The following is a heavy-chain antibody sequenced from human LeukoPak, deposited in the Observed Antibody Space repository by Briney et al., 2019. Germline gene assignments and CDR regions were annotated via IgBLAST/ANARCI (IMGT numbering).Heavy chain of an antibody. J-gene: IGHJ3*02. V-gene: IGHV1-2*02. Sequence: WASVKVSCKASGYTFIDYYIHWVRQAPGQGLEWLGWINPNSGGTNYAQKVQGRVNLIRETSINTAYMELSRLTSDDTALYYCARSGSRGRSCDDAFDIWGQGTMVTVSS. CDR2: INPNSGGT. CDR1: GYTFIDYY. D-gene: IGHD3-10*01. CDR3: ARSGSRGRSCDDAFDI.